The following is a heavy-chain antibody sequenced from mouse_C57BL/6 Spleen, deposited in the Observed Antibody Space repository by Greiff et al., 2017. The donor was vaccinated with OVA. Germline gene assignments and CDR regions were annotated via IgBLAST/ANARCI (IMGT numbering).Heavy chain of an antibody. CDR2: IYPGSGNT. D-gene: IGHD1-1*01. CDR3: AMGGYGGSYGWFAY. V-gene: IGHV1-76*01. CDR1: GYTFTDYY. Sequence: VQLQESGAELVRPGASVKLSCKASGYTFTDYYINWVKQRPGQGLEWIARIYPGSGNTYYNEKFKGKATLTAEKSSSTAYMQLSSLTSEDSAVYFCAMGGYGGSYGWFAYWGQGTLVTVSA. J-gene: IGHJ3*01.